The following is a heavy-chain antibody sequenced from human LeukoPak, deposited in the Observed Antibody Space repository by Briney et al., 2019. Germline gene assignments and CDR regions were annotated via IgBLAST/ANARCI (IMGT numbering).Heavy chain of an antibody. CDR2: ISGSGGST. Sequence: PGGSLRLSCAASGFTFSSYGMSWVRQAPGKGLGWVSAISGSGGSTYYADSVKGRFTISRDNAKNSLYLQMNSLRAEDTAVYYCARDYGGSSPFDYWGQGTLVTVSS. J-gene: IGHJ4*02. D-gene: IGHD4-23*01. CDR3: ARDYGGSSPFDY. CDR1: GFTFSSYG. V-gene: IGHV3-23*01.